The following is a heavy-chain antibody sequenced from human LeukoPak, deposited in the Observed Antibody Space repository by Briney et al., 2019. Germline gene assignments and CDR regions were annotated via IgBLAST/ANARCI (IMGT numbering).Heavy chain of an antibody. CDR2: IYYSGST. CDR3: ARLTDCSSTSCYYYYYGMDV. V-gene: IGHV4-39*01. Sequence: SETLSLTCTVSGGSISSSSYYWGWIRQPPGKGLEWIGSIYYSGSTYYNPSLKSRVTISVDMSKNQFSLKLSSVTAADTAVYYCARLTDCSSTSCYYYYYGMDVWGQGTTVTVSS. J-gene: IGHJ6*02. D-gene: IGHD2-2*01. CDR1: GGSISSSSYY.